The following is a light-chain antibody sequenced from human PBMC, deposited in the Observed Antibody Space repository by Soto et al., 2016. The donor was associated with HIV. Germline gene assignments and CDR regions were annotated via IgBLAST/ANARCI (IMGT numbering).Light chain of an antibody. CDR1: QSLLHSNGYNY. CDR3: MQGLQART. Sequence: DIVTTQSPLSLPVTPGEPASISCRSSQSLLHSNGYNYLDWYLQKPGQSPQLLIYLGSNRASGVPDRFSGSGSGTDFTLKISRVEAEDVGVYYCMQGLQARTFGQGTKVEIK. CDR2: LGS. V-gene: IGKV2-28*01. J-gene: IGKJ1*01.